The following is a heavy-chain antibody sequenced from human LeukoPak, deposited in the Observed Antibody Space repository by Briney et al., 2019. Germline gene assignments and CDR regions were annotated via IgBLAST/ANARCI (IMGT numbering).Heavy chain of an antibody. J-gene: IGHJ4*02. CDR1: GFTFDDYS. CDR2: INWNGGST. CDR3: AREGRTPTGSGYHFDY. Sequence: PGGSLRLSCAASGFTFDDYSMSWVRQAPGKGLEWASGINWNGGSTGYADSVRGRFTISRDNSKNTLYLQMNSLRAEDTAVYYCAREGRTPTGSGYHFDYWGQGTLVTVSS. D-gene: IGHD5-12*01. V-gene: IGHV3-20*04.